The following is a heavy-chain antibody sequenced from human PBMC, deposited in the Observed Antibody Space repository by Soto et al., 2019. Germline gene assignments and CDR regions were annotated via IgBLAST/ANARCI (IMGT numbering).Heavy chain of an antibody. CDR1: GSSTNSRSDY. D-gene: IGHD3-16*01. V-gene: IGHV4-39*01. J-gene: IGHJ4*02. CDR3: ARQPRGPGYGERGLYFDY. CDR2: VYYSGST. Sequence: SETLSLTCTVSGSSTNSRSDYWGWIRQPPGKGLEWIGSVYYSGSTHDNPSLQSRVTISVDTSRNQFSLNLISVTAADTAVYFCARQPRGPGYGERGLYFDYWGQGTLVTVSS.